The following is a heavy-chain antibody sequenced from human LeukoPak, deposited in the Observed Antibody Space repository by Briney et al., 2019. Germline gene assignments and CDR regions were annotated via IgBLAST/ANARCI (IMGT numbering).Heavy chain of an antibody. V-gene: IGHV3-23*01. Sequence: GGSLRLSCAASGFTFSSYAMSWVRQAPGKGLEWVSAISGSGGSTYYADSVKGRFTISRDNAKNSLYLQMNSLRAEDTAVYYCARWSVYYYDSSGFYGMDVWGQGTTVTASS. CDR1: GFTFSSYA. CDR2: ISGSGGST. J-gene: IGHJ6*02. CDR3: ARWSVYYYDSSGFYGMDV. D-gene: IGHD3-22*01.